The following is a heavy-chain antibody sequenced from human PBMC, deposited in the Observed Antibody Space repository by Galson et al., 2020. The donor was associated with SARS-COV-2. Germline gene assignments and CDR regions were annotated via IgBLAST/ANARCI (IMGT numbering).Heavy chain of an antibody. CDR1: GGTFSSYA. D-gene: IGHD1-26*01. CDR2: IIPIFGTA. J-gene: IGHJ4*02. V-gene: IGHV1-69*13. CDR3: AREGSPPRYFDY. Sequence: GASVKVSCKASGGTFSSYAISWVRQAPGQGLEWMGGIIPIFGTANYAQKFQGRVTITADESTSTAYMELSSLRSEDTAVYYCAREGSPPRYFDYWGQGTLVTVSS.